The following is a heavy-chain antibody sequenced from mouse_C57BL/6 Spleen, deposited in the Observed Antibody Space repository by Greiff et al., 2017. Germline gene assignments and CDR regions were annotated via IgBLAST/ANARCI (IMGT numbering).Heavy chain of an antibody. CDR3: AREDGYSTYYFDY. D-gene: IGHD2-3*01. CDR1: GYAFSSSW. Sequence: VKLMESGPELVKPGASVKISCKASGYAFSSSWMNWVKQRPGKGLEWIGRIYPGDGDTNYNGKFKGKATLTADKSSSTAYMQLSSLTSEDSAVYFCAREDGYSTYYFDYWGQGTTLTVSS. CDR2: IYPGDGDT. J-gene: IGHJ2*01. V-gene: IGHV1-82*01.